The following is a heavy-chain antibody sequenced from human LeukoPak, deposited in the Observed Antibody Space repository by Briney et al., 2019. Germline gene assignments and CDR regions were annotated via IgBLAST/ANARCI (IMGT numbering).Heavy chain of an antibody. CDR1: GFTFSSYG. CDR2: IWYDGSNK. V-gene: IGHV3-33*01. J-gene: IGHJ6*02. CDR3: ARDYAPGSGSYCRYYYGMDV. Sequence: GGSLRLSCAASGFTFSSYGMHWVRQAPGKGLEWVAVIWYDGSNKYYADSVKGRFTISRDNSKNTLYLQMNSLRAEDTAVYYCARDYAPGSGSYCRYYYGMDVWGQGTTVTVSS. D-gene: IGHD3-10*01.